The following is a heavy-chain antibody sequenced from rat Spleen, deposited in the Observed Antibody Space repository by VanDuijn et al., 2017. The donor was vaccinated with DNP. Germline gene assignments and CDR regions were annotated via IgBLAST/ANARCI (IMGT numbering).Heavy chain of an antibody. J-gene: IGHJ2*01. Sequence: EVKLVESGGGLVQPGRSLKLSCAASGFNFNDYWMGWVRQAPGKGLEWIGEINKDSSTINYIPSLKDKFTISRDHAQNTLYLQMDSLRAEDTATYYCAGRPPPTRGPFDYWGQGVTVTVSS. CDR1: GFNFNDYW. V-gene: IGHV4-2*01. D-gene: IGHD1-4*01. CDR2: INKDSSTI. CDR3: AGRPPPTRGPFDY.